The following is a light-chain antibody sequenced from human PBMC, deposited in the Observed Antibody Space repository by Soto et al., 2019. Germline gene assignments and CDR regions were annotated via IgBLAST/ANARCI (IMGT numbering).Light chain of an antibody. CDR1: QSISSY. CDR2: AAS. J-gene: IGKJ5*01. V-gene: IGKV1-39*01. Sequence: DIQMTQSPSSLSASVGDRVTITCRASQSISSYLNWYQQKPGKAPKLLIYAASSLQSGVPSRFSGSGSGTDFTLTISRLQPEAFATYYCQQSYSTLSITFGQGTRLEIK. CDR3: QQSYSTLSIT.